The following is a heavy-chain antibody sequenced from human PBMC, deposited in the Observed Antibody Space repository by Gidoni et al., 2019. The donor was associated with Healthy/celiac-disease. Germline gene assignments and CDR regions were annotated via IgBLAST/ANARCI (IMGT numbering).Heavy chain of an antibody. CDR2: IIPILGIA. Sequence: QVQLVQSGAAVKKPGSSVKVSCKASGGTFSSYAISWVRQAPGQGLEWMGRIIPILGIANYAQKFQGRVTITAYKSTSTAYMELSSLRSEDTAVYYCASMGGSGSYGMDVWGQGTTVTVSS. CDR1: GGTFSSYA. V-gene: IGHV1-69*04. CDR3: ASMGGSGSYGMDV. J-gene: IGHJ6*02. D-gene: IGHD3-10*01.